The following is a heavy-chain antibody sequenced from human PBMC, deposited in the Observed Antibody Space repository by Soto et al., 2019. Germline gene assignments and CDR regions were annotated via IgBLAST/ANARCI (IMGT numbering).Heavy chain of an antibody. V-gene: IGHV1-2*04. CDR3: ARGRKVVATPARDDWFDP. J-gene: IGHJ5*02. Sequence: QVQLVQSGAEVRRPGASVRVSCKASGYSFIDYYINWVRQAPGQGLEWMGWINPKDGATKSAQKFQDWVTMTSDTSHTTGGLDLRSDDTAVYYCARGRKVVATPARDDWFDPWGQGTLVTVSS. CDR1: GYSFIDYY. CDR2: INPKDGAT. D-gene: IGHD2-21*02.